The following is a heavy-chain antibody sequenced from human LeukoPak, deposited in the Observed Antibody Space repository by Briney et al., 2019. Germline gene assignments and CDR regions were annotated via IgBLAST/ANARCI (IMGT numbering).Heavy chain of an antibody. D-gene: IGHD3-22*01. J-gene: IGHJ4*02. V-gene: IGHV3-7*03. CDR1: GFTISSYR. CDR2: INEDGSEK. CDR3: ARGEYYYDGGY. Sequence: GGSLRLSCAVSGFTISSYRMSWVRQAPGQGPEWVANINEDGSEKHYVDSVKGRFTISRDNARNSLYLQMNSLRGEDTAVYYCARGEYYYDGGYWGQGTLVTVSS.